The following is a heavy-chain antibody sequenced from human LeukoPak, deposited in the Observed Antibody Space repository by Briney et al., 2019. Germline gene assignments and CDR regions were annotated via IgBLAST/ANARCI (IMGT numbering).Heavy chain of an antibody. CDR3: ARDVLAAPGTFDY. CDR1: GASISTGRYY. V-gene: IGHV4-61*02. J-gene: IGHJ4*02. Sequence: PSETLSLTCTVSGASISTGRYYWSWIRQPAGKGLEWIGRFYTSGSNTYNYNPSLKSRVTISADTSKNQFSLKLSSVTAADTAVYYCARDVLAAPGTFDYWGQGALVTVSS. CDR2: FYTSG. D-gene: IGHD6-13*01.